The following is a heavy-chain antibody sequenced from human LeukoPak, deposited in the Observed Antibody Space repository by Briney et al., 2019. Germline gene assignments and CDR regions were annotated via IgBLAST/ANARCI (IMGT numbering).Heavy chain of an antibody. D-gene: IGHD1-26*01. V-gene: IGHV1-8*01. J-gene: IGHJ6*03. Sequence: ASVKVSCKASGYTFTSYDINWVRQATGQGLEWMGWMNPNSGNTGYAQKFQGRVTMTRNTSISTAYMELRSLRSDDTAVYYCARGPPREDYYYYYYMDVWGKGTTVTISS. CDR1: GYTFTSYD. CDR2: MNPNSGNT. CDR3: ARGPPREDYYYYYYMDV.